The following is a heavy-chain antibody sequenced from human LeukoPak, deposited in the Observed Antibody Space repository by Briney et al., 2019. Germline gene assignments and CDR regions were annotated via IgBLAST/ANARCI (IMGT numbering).Heavy chain of an antibody. Sequence: PSETLSLTCAVYGGSFSGYYWSWIRQPPGKGLEWIGEINHSGSTNYNPSLESRVTISVDTSKNQFSLKLSSVTAADTAVYYCARHDYVWGSYPNWGQGTLVTVSS. CDR1: GGSFSGYY. D-gene: IGHD3-16*02. CDR2: INHSGST. V-gene: IGHV4-34*01. CDR3: ARHDYVWGSYPN. J-gene: IGHJ4*02.